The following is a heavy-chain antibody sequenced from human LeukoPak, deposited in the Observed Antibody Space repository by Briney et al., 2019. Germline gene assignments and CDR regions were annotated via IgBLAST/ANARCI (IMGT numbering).Heavy chain of an antibody. V-gene: IGHV3-23*01. J-gene: IGHJ6*02. D-gene: IGHD6-13*01. CDR1: GFTFSSSA. Sequence: GGSLRLSCAASGFTFSSSAMSWVRQAPGKGLEWVSAISNNGGYTYYADSVKGRFTISRDNSKNTLYLQMNSLRAEDTAVYYCARGPEPGIAAAGLYYYYGMDVWGQGTTVTVSS. CDR2: ISNNGGYT. CDR3: ARGPEPGIAAAGLYYYYGMDV.